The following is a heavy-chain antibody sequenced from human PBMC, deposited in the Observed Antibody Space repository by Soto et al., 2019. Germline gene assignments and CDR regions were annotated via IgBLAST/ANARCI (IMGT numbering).Heavy chain of an antibody. J-gene: IGHJ4*02. D-gene: IGHD6-6*01. CDR3: AREGIAAREFDY. CDR1: GYTFTGYY. CDR2: INPNSGGT. V-gene: IGHV1-2*04. Sequence: ASVKVSCKASGYTFTGYYMHWVRQAPGQGLEWMGWINPNSGGTNYAQKFQGWVTMTRDTSISTAYMGVSTLRSDDTAVDYCAREGIAAREFDYWGQGTMVTVSS.